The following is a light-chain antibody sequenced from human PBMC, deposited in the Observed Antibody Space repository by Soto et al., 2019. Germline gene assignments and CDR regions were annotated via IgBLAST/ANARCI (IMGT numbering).Light chain of an antibody. Sequence: DIVLTQSPATLSFSPGERATLSCRASQSVSSYLAWYQHKPGQAPRLLIYAASNRATGVPARFSGSGTGTDFTLTISSLEPEDFAFYYCQQCSSWPLTFGGGTQVEIK. J-gene: IGKJ4*01. V-gene: IGKV3-11*01. CDR3: QQCSSWPLT. CDR2: AAS. CDR1: QSVSSY.